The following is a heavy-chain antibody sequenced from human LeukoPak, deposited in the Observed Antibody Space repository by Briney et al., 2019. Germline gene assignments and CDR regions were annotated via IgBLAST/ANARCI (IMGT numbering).Heavy chain of an antibody. CDR3: AKRVAYSSSSVYFDN. J-gene: IGHJ4*02. D-gene: IGHD6-6*01. CDR1: GFTFSNHG. V-gene: IGHV3-23*01. CDR2: VSDSGSDT. Sequence: GGSLRLSCAASGFTFSNHGMSWVRQASGKGLEWVSAVSDSGSDTYYADSVKGRFTVPRDNSKNTLYLQMNSLRAEDTAVYYCAKRVAYSSSSVYFDNWGQGTLVTVSS.